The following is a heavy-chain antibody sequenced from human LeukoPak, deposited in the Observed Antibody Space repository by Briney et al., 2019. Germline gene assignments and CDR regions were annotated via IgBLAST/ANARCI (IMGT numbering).Heavy chain of an antibody. CDR3: AINGGGDSGYGNFDY. Sequence: PGGSLRLSCAVSGFTFDDYAMHWVRHVPGKGLEWASGINWNSDSIGYADSVKGRFTTSRDNAKNSLYLQMNSLRAEDTAFYYCAINGGGDSGYGNFDYWGQGTLVTVSS. J-gene: IGHJ4*02. D-gene: IGHD5-12*01. CDR2: INWNSDSI. V-gene: IGHV3-9*01. CDR1: GFTFDDYA.